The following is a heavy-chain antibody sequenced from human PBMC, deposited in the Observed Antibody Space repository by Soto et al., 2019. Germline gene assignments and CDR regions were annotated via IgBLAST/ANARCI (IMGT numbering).Heavy chain of an antibody. CDR2: IYWDDDK. J-gene: IGHJ4*02. Sequence: QITLKESGPTLVKPTQTLTLTCTFSGFSLSSSGVGVGWIRQPPGKALEWLALIYWDDDKRYSPSLKSRPTITEDTSKIQVVLTMTNMDPVDTATDYCAHRLCGDYADYWGQGTLVTVSS. V-gene: IGHV2-5*02. D-gene: IGHD4-17*01. CDR1: GFSLSSSGVG. CDR3: AHRLCGDYADY.